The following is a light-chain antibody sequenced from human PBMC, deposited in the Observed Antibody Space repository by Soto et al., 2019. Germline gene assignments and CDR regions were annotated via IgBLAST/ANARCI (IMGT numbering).Light chain of an antibody. V-gene: IGKV1-39*01. CDR3: QQSYSTPRT. CDR2: AAS. CDR1: QSISRY. J-gene: IGKJ1*01. Sequence: DIQMTQSPSSLXAXVXXXVXXXCRASQSISRYLNWYQQKPGKAPKLLIYAASSLQSGVPSRFSGGGSGTDFTLTISSLQPEDFATYYCQQSYSTPRTFGQGTKVDIK.